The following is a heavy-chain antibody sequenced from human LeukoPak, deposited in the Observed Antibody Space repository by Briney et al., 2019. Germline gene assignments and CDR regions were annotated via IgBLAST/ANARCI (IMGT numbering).Heavy chain of an antibody. V-gene: IGHV3-30-3*01. CDR3: ARGNYYYDSSGYYEILHYYGMDV. Sequence: GGSLRLSCAASGFTFSSYAMHWVRQAPGKGLEWVAVISHDGSNKYYADSVKGRFTISRDNSKNTLYLQMNSLRAEDTAVYYCARGNYYYDSSGYYEILHYYGMDVWGQGTTVTVSS. J-gene: IGHJ6*02. D-gene: IGHD3-22*01. CDR2: ISHDGSNK. CDR1: GFTFSSYA.